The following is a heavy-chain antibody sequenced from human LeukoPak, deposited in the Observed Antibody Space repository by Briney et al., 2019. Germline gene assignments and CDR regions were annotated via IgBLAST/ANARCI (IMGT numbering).Heavy chain of an antibody. V-gene: IGHV4-4*07. CDR3: ARVHIVTGTYFDS. CDR2: IYTSYFT. J-gene: IGHJ4*02. D-gene: IGHD3-10*01. CDR1: GDSMSGYS. Sequence: SETLSLTCTISGDSMSGYSWSWLRQPAGKELEWMGRIYTSYFTEYNLSLDGRVTMSIDTSKNQFSLMLDSVTAADTAIYYCARVHIVTGTYFDSWGQGALVTVSS.